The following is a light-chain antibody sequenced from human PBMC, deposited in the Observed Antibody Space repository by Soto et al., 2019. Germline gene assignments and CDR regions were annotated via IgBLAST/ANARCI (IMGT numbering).Light chain of an antibody. CDR1: QGISSF. J-gene: IGKJ5*01. CDR3: QHRMNWPLT. V-gene: IGKV1-9*01. CDR2: AAS. Sequence: IQLTQSPSSLSASVGDRVTITCRASQGISSFLAWYQQKPGKAPKLLIYAASTLQTGVPSRFSGSGSGTDFTLTISSLQPEDFAVYYCQHRMNWPLTFGQGTRLEIK.